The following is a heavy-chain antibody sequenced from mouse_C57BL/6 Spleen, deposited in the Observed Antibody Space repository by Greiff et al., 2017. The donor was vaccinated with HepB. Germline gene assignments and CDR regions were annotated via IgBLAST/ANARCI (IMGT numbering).Heavy chain of an antibody. D-gene: IGHD3-2*02. CDR1: GYTFTDYE. J-gene: IGHJ3*01. CDR2: IDPETGGT. CDR3: YSSGYVAWFAY. Sequence: QVHVKQSGAELVRPGASVTLSCKASGYTFTDYEMHWVKQTPVHGLEWIGAIDPETGGTAYNQKFKGKAILTADKSSSTAYMELRSLTSEDSAVYYCYSSGYVAWFAYWGQGTLVTVSA. V-gene: IGHV1-15*01.